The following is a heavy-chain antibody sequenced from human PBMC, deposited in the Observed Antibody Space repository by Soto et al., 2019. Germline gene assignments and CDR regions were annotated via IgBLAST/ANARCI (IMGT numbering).Heavy chain of an antibody. CDR1: GYTFTSYG. CDR3: ARDQGEEQQLDNFDY. Sequence: QVQLVQSGAEVKKPGASVKVSCKASGYTFTSYGISWVRQAPGQGLEWMGWISAYNGNTNYVQKLQGRVTMTTDTSTSTAYMELRRLRSDDTAVYYCARDQGEEQQLDNFDYWGQGTLVTVSS. J-gene: IGHJ4*02. CDR2: ISAYNGNT. D-gene: IGHD6-13*01. V-gene: IGHV1-18*01.